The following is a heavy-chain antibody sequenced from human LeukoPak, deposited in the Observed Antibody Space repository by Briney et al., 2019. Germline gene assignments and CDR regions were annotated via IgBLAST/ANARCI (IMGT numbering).Heavy chain of an antibody. CDR1: GGSVSSGSYY. J-gene: IGHJ4*02. D-gene: IGHD3-10*01. V-gene: IGHV4-61*01. Sequence: SETLSLTCTVSGGSVSSGSYYWSWIRQPPGKGLEWIGYIYYSGSTNYNPSLKSRVTISVDTSKNQFSLKLSFVTAADTAVYYCARSAITMVRGVHFDYWGQGTLVTVSS. CDR2: IYYSGST. CDR3: ARSAITMVRGVHFDY.